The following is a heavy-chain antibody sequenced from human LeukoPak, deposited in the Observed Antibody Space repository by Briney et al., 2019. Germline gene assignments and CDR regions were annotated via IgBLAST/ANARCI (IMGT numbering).Heavy chain of an antibody. D-gene: IGHD3-10*01. CDR1: GFTFSDYY. Sequence: GGSLRLSCAASGFTFSDYYMSWIRQAPGKGLEWVSYISSSGSTIYYADSAKGRFTISRDNAKNSLYLQMNSLRAEDTAVYYCANILVVRYYYKDYWGEGTLVTLSS. J-gene: IGHJ4*02. V-gene: IGHV3-11*04. CDR2: ISSSGSTI. CDR3: ANILVVRYYYKDY.